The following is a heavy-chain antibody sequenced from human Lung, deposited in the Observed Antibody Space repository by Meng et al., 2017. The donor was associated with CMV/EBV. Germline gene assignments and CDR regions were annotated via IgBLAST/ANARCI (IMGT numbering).Heavy chain of an antibody. CDR3: AGETGRSGWDY. Sequence: ESXKISCAASGFTFSSYWMSWVRQAPGKGLEWVANIKQDGSEKYYVDSVKGRFTISRDNAKNSLYLQMNSLRAEDTAVYYCAGETGRSGWDYWGQGTLVTVSS. D-gene: IGHD3-3*01. V-gene: IGHV3-7*01. CDR1: GFTFSSYW. J-gene: IGHJ4*02. CDR2: IKQDGSEK.